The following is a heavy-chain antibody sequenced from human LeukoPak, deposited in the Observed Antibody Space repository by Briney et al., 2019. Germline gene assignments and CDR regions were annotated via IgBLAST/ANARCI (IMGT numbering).Heavy chain of an antibody. Sequence: PSETLSLTCTVSGGSISSSSYYWGWIRQPPGKGLEWIGSIYYSGSTYYNPSLKSRVTISVDTSKNQFSLKLSSVTAADTAVYYCARGGYCSGGSCPDDAFDIWGQGIMVTVSS. V-gene: IGHV4-39*07. J-gene: IGHJ3*02. CDR2: IYYSGST. CDR3: ARGGYCSGGSCPDDAFDI. CDR1: GGSISSSSYY. D-gene: IGHD2-15*01.